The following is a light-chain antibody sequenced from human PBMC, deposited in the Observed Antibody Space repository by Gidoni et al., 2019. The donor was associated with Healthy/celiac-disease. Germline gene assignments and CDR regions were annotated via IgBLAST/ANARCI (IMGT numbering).Light chain of an antibody. V-gene: IGLV3-19*01. Sequence: SSELTQDPAVSVALGQPVRITCQGDSLRSYYSSWYQQKPGQAPVLVIYGKNNRPSGIPDRFSGSSSGNTASLTITGAQAEDEADYYCNSRDSSGNHRGWVFGGGTKLTVL. CDR3: NSRDSSGNHRGWV. CDR2: GKN. J-gene: IGLJ3*02. CDR1: SLRSYY.